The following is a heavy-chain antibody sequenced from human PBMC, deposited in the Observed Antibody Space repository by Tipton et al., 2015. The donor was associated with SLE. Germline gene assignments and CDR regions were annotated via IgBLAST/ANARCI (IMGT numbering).Heavy chain of an antibody. D-gene: IGHD6-13*01. J-gene: IGHJ6*02. CDR3: AGEGIAVAGSHYYYGMDV. CDR1: GFTVSGNY. CDR2: IYAGGST. V-gene: IGHV3-53*01. Sequence: QLVQSGGGLVQPGGSLRLSCAASGFTVSGNYMSWVRQAPGKGLEWVSIIYAGGSTYYADSVKGRFTISRDNSKNTLYLQINSLRAEDTAVYYCAGEGIAVAGSHYYYGMDVWGQGTTVTVSS.